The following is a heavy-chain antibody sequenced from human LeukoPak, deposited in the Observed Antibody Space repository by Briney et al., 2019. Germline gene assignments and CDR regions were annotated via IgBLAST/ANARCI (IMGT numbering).Heavy chain of an antibody. Sequence: GSLRLSCAASGFTFSSYAMSWVRQAPGKGLEWIGEINHSGSTNYNPSLKSRVTISVDTSKNQFSLKLSSVTAADTAVYYCARSSMATTDDWFDPWGQGTLVTVSS. J-gene: IGHJ5*02. V-gene: IGHV4-34*01. CDR3: ARSSMATTDDWFDP. CDR1: GFTFSSYA. CDR2: INHSGST. D-gene: IGHD5-12*01.